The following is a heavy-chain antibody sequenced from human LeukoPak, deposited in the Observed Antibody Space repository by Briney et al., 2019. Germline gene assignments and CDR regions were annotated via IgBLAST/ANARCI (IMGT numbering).Heavy chain of an antibody. J-gene: IGHJ4*02. D-gene: IGHD3-10*01. V-gene: IGHV4-34*01. Sequence: PSETLSLTCAVYGGSFSGYYWSWIRQPPGKGLEWIGEINRSGSTNYNPSLKSRVTISVDTSKNQFSLKLSSVTAADTAVYYCARGRRNYYYGSGSYYNLYYWGQGTLVTVSS. CDR3: ARGRRNYYYGSGSYYNLYY. CDR2: INRSGST. CDR1: GGSFSGYY.